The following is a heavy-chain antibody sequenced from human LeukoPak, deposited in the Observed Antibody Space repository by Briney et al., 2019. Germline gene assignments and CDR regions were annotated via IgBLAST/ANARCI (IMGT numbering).Heavy chain of an antibody. J-gene: IGHJ3*02. CDR1: GFTFSSYG. CDR3: AKGDDSSGYYYGDAFDI. Sequence: PGGSLRLSCAASGFTFSSYGMHWVRQAPGKGLEWVAFIRYDGSNKYYADSVKGRFTISRDNSKNTLYLQMNSLRAEDTAVYYCAKGDDSSGYYYGDAFDIWAKGQWSPSLQ. CDR2: IRYDGSNK. V-gene: IGHV3-30*02. D-gene: IGHD3-22*01.